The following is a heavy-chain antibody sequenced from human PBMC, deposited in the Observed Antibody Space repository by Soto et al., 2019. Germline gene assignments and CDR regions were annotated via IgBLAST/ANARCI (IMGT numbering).Heavy chain of an antibody. D-gene: IGHD4-17*01. CDR1: GVSINSYY. CDR2: IYYSGTT. J-gene: IGHJ4*02. V-gene: IGHV4-59*08. Sequence: PSETLSLTCTVSGVSINSYYWSWLRQPPGKGLEWIGYIYYSGTTNYNPSLKSRVSISVDTSKNQFSLKLSSVTAADTAVYYCATSSTDYWGQGTLVTVSS. CDR3: ATSSTDY.